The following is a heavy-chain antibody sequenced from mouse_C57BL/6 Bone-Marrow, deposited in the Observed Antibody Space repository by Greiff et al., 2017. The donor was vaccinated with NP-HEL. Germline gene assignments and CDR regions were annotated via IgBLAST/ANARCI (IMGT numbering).Heavy chain of an antibody. CDR3: ARGLAWFAY. J-gene: IGHJ3*01. Sequence: VQLQQSGPELVKPGDSVKISCKASGYAFSSSWMNWVKQRPGKGLEWIGRIYPGDGDTNYNGKFKGKATLTADKSSSTAYMQLSSLTSEDSAVYFCARGLAWFAYWGQGTLVTVSA. CDR1: GYAFSSSW. V-gene: IGHV1-82*01. CDR2: IYPGDGDT.